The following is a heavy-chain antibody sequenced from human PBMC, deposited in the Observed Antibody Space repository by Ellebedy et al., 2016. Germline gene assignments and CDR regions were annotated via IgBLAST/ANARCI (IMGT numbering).Heavy chain of an antibody. D-gene: IGHD3-16*01. Sequence: GGSLRLSCAASGFIVSTNYMSWVRQAPGKGLEWVATLYSGGTILYADSVKGRFTISRDNAKNMLYLQMNSLRVEDTALYYCTRMGVLPTSYYGMDVWGQGTTVTVSS. CDR1: GFIVSTNY. CDR3: TRMGVLPTSYYGMDV. V-gene: IGHV3-66*01. J-gene: IGHJ6*02. CDR2: LYSGGTI.